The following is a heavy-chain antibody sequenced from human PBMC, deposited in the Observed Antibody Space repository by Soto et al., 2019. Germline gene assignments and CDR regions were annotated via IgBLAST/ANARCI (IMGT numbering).Heavy chain of an antibody. J-gene: IGHJ4*02. CDR3: AKAEGGMATFDY. CDR1: GFTFSSYG. Sequence: QVQLVESGGGVVQPGRSLRLSCAASGFTFSSYGMHWVRQARGKGLEWVAVISYDGSNKYYADSVKGRFTISRDNSKNTLYLQMNSLRAEDTDVYYCAKAEGGMATFDYWGQGTLVTVSS. CDR2: ISYDGSNK. D-gene: IGHD5-12*01. V-gene: IGHV3-30*18.